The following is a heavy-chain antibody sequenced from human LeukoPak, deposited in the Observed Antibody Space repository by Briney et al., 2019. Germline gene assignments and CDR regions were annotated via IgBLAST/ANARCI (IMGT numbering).Heavy chain of an antibody. CDR3: AKDGRYCSGGSCHDAFDI. CDR1: GFTFSSYA. Sequence: GGSLRCSCAASGFTFSSYAMSWVRQAPGKGLEWVSLISGSGDSSYFGDSVKGRFTISRDNSKNTLYLQMNSLRAEDTAVYYCAKDGRYCSGGSCHDAFDIWGQGTMVTASS. CDR2: ISGSGDSS. V-gene: IGHV3-23*01. J-gene: IGHJ3*02. D-gene: IGHD2-15*01.